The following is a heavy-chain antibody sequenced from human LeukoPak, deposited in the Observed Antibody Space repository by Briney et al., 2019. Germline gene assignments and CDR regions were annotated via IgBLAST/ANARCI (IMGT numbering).Heavy chain of an antibody. Sequence: SETLSLTCTVSGGSISSGDYYWSWIRQPPGKGLEWIGYIYYSGSTSYNPSLKSRVTISVDTSKNQFSLKLSSVTAADTAVYYCARDGGYGSGTYQFDYWGQGTLVTVSS. CDR1: GGSISSGDYY. V-gene: IGHV4-30-4*08. CDR3: ARDGGYGSGTYQFDY. J-gene: IGHJ4*02. D-gene: IGHD3-10*01. CDR2: IYYSGST.